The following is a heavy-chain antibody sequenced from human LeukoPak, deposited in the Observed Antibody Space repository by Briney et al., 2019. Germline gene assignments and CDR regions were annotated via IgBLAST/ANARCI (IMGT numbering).Heavy chain of an antibody. J-gene: IGHJ4*02. V-gene: IGHV4-61*02. CDR2: IYTSGST. D-gene: IGHD3-16*02. CDR1: GGSISSGSYY. CDR3: ARDLHYDYVWGSYRLIDY. Sequence: ASQTLSLTCTVSGGSISSGSYYCSWIRQPAGKGLEWIGRIYTSGSTNYNPSLKSRVTISVDTSKNQFSLKLSSVTAADTAVYYCARDLHYDYVWGSYRLIDYWGQGTLVTVSS.